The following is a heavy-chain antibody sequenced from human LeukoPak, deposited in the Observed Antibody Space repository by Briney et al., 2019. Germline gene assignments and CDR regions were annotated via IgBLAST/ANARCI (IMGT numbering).Heavy chain of an antibody. J-gene: IGHJ4*02. V-gene: IGHV3-43*01. CDR2: ISWDGDTT. CDR3: AKDSLQQIALAGTAFDY. Sequence: GGSLRLSCAASGFTFDDYTMHWVRQTPGKGLEWVSGISWDGDTTYYGDSVKGRFTISRDNNKNSLYLQMNSLRTEDTAFYYCAKDSLQQIALAGTAFDYWGQGTLVTVSS. CDR1: GFTFDDYT. D-gene: IGHD6-19*01.